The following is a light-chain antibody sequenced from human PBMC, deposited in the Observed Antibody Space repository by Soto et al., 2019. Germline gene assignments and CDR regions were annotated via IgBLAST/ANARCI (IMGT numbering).Light chain of an antibody. Sequence: QSVLIQPPSLSGTPGQSVTISCSGSSSNIEGNTVHWYQHLPGTAPKLLIYIDHNRPSGIPDRFSGSKSGTSASLAISGLQSEDEADYYCATWDDDLSAAVFGGGTQLTVL. V-gene: IGLV1-44*01. CDR3: ATWDDDLSAAV. CDR1: SSNIEGNT. J-gene: IGLJ7*01. CDR2: IDH.